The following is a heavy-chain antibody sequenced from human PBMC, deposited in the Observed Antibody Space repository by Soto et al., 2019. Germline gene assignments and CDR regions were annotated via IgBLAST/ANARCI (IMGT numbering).Heavy chain of an antibody. CDR3: ARGSTTFGGVMAPPGDY. J-gene: IGHJ4*02. CDR1: GFTFSSYA. D-gene: IGHD3-16*01. V-gene: IGHV3-30-3*01. Sequence: PGGSLRLSCAASGFTFSSYAMHWVRQAPGKGLEWVAVISYDGSNKYYADSVKGRFTISRDNSKNTLYLQMNSLRAEDTAVYYCARGSTTFGGVMAPPGDYWGQGTLVTVSS. CDR2: ISYDGSNK.